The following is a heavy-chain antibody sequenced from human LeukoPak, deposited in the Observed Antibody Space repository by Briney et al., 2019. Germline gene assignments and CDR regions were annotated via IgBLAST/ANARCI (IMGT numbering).Heavy chain of an antibody. V-gene: IGHV3-7*01. CDR2: MKEDGGEM. CDR1: GFPFSNYR. J-gene: IGHJ4*02. CDR3: ARDRGYSTFDY. D-gene: IGHD4-23*01. Sequence: GGSLRLSCAASGFPFSNYRMSWVRQAPGKGLEWVANMKEDGGEMNYVDSVKGRFTISRDNAKNSLFLQMNSLRVDDTAVYYCARDRGYSTFDYWGQGTLVTVSS.